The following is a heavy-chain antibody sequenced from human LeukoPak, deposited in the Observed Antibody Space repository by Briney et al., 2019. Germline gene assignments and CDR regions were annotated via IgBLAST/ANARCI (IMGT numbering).Heavy chain of an antibody. J-gene: IGHJ5*02. D-gene: IGHD2-21*02. V-gene: IGHV4-4*07. CDR2: IYTSGST. CDR3: ARRYCGGDCYVFDP. CDR1: GGSISSYY. Sequence: SETLSLTCTVSGGSISSYYWSWIRQSAGKGLAWNGRIYTSGSTKYNPSLKSRVTMSVDTSKNQFSLKLSSVTAADTAVYYCARRYCGGDCYVFDPWGQGTLVTVSS.